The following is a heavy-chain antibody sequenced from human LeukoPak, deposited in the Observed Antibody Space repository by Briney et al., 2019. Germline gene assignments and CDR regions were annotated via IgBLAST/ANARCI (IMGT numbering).Heavy chain of an antibody. Sequence: SETLSLTCTVSGGSISSYYWSWIRQPPGKGLEWIGYIYYSGSTNYNPSLKSRVTISVDTSKNQFSLKLSSVTAADTAVYYCARYIPRGGIDYWGQGTQVTVSS. D-gene: IGHD3-10*01. CDR1: GGSISSYY. CDR3: ARYIPRGGIDY. J-gene: IGHJ4*02. V-gene: IGHV4-59*01. CDR2: IYYSGST.